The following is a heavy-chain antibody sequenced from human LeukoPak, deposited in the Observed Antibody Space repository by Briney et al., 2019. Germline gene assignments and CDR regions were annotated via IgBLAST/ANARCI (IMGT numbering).Heavy chain of an antibody. J-gene: IGHJ6*03. CDR2: INWNGGST. CDR1: RFTFDNYG. D-gene: IGHD6-6*01. CDR3: ARDSVAARDYYYYYYMDV. Sequence: GSLRLSCAASRFTFDNYGMSWVRQAPGKGLEWVSGINWNGGSTGYADSVKGRFTISRDNAKNSLYLQMNSLRAEDTALYYCARDSVAARDYYYYYYMDVWGTGTTVTVSS. V-gene: IGHV3-20*04.